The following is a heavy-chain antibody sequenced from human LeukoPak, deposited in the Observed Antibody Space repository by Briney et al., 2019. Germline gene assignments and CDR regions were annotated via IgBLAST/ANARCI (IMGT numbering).Heavy chain of an antibody. J-gene: IGHJ4*02. V-gene: IGHV1-2*04. Sequence: ASVKVSCKASGYTLTGYYMHWVRQAPGQGLEWMGWINPNSGGTNYAQKFQGWVTMTRDTSISTAYMELSRLRSDDTAVYYCARSDYDFWSGYPVYFDYWGQGTLVTVSS. D-gene: IGHD3-3*01. CDR3: ARSDYDFWSGYPVYFDY. CDR1: GYTLTGYY. CDR2: INPNSGGT.